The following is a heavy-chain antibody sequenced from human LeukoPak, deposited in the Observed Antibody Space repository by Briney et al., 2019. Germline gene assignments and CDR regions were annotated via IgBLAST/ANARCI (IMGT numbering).Heavy chain of an antibody. CDR1: GYTLTELS. CDR2: FDPEDGET. J-gene: IGHJ4*02. D-gene: IGHD6-13*01. V-gene: IGHV1-24*01. CDR3: AREGAAAGTTQPFFDY. Sequence: ASVKVSCKVSGYTLTELSMHWVRQAPGKGLEWMGGFDPEDGETIYAQKFQGRVTMTEDTSTDTAYMELSSLRSEDTAVYYCAREGAAAGTTQPFFDYWGQGTLVTVSS.